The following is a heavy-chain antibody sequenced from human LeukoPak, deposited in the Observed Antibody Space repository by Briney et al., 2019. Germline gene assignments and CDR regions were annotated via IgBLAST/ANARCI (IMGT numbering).Heavy chain of an antibody. V-gene: IGHV3-53*01. CDR2: IYTGDRA. J-gene: IGHJ4*02. Sequence: GGSLRLSCAASGFSVINNYVTWVRQAPGKGLEWVSVIYTGDRADYSDSVKGRFTISRDNSKNTLYLQMNSLRAEDTAVYYCVRGYYAGRGHHFEYWGQGTLVTVSS. CDR3: VRGYYAGRGHHFEY. D-gene: IGHD3-22*01. CDR1: GFSVINNY.